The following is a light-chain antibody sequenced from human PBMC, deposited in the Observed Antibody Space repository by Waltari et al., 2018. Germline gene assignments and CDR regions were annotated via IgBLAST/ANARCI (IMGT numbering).Light chain of an antibody. J-gene: IGLJ1*01. Sequence: QSALTQPRSACGSPVQSVTNSCSGNRRDVGSENYVSWYQQHPGKAPKLMIYDVSKRPSGVPDRFSGSESGNTASLTISGLQAEDEADYYCCSYAGSYTYVFGTGTKVTVL. CDR1: RRDVGSENY. CDR3: CSYAGSYTYV. V-gene: IGLV2-11*01. CDR2: DVS.